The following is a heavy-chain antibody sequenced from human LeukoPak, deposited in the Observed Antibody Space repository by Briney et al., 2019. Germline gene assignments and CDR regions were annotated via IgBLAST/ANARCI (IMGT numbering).Heavy chain of an antibody. J-gene: IGHJ3*01. CDR2: INVNSRTT. V-gene: IGHV3-48*04. Sequence: GGSLRLSCGGSGISSNNMSWFRQSPGKGLDWLSYINVNSRTTYCADSVKGRFTISRDNAKSSLYLQMNSLQVEDTAIYYCATDDFYGSLPVWGQGTLVTVSS. CDR3: ATDDFYGSLPV. D-gene: IGHD2-15*01. CDR1: GISSNN.